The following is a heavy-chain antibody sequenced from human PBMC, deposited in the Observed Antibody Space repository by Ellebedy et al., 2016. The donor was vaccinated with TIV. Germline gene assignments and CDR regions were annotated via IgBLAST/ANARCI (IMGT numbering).Heavy chain of an antibody. CDR3: ARLKGSSWYVETRGGYYFDY. Sequence: AASVKVSCKASGYTFTSYGISWARQAPGQGLEWMGWISPYHGNTNYAQTLQGRVTMTTDTSTSTAYMGLRSLRSDDTAVYYCARLKGSSWYVETRGGYYFDYWGQGTLVTVSS. V-gene: IGHV1-18*04. CDR1: GYTFTSYG. CDR2: ISPYHGNT. J-gene: IGHJ4*02. D-gene: IGHD6-13*01.